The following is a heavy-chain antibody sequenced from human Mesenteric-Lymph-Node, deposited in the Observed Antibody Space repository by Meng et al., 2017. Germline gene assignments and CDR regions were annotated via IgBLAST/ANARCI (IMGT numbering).Heavy chain of an antibody. Sequence: GESLKISCAASGFTFSDSWMNWVRQAPGKGLEWVSSISSSSSYIYYADSVKGRFTISRDNAKNSLYLQMNSLRAEDTAVYYCARAGIVVVPAARALDVWGQGTTVTVSS. CDR3: ARAGIVVVPAARALDV. CDR2: ISSSSSYI. D-gene: IGHD2-2*01. J-gene: IGHJ6*02. CDR1: GFTFSDSW. V-gene: IGHV3-21*01.